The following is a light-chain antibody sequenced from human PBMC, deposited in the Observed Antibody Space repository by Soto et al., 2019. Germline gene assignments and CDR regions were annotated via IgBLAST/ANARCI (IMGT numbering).Light chain of an antibody. V-gene: IGKV3-11*01. CDR3: QQRSNWPPEYT. CDR1: QSISSH. Sequence: EIVLTQSPATLSLSPGERATLSCRASQSISSHLAWYQQKPGQAPRLLMYDVSNRATGIPARISGSGSGTDFTLTISSLEPEDLAVYYCQQRSNWPPEYTFGQGTKLEIK. J-gene: IGKJ2*01. CDR2: DVS.